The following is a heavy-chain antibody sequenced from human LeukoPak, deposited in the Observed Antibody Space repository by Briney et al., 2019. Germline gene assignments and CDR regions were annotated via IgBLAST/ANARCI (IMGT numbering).Heavy chain of an antibody. D-gene: IGHD6-13*01. CDR3: ARLHSTHSSNS. Sequence: SETLSLTCTVSGGSIDSSSYYRGWIRQPPGKGLEWIGSIYPSGSTYYNPSLKSRVTISVDTSKNQFSLRLSSVTAADTAVYYCARLHSTHSSNSWGQGTLVTVSS. V-gene: IGHV4-39*01. J-gene: IGHJ4*02. CDR2: IYPSGST. CDR1: GGSIDSSSYY.